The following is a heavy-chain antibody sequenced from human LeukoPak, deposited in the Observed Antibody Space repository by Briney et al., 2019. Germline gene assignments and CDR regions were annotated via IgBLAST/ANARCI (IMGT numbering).Heavy chain of an antibody. V-gene: IGHV3-30-3*01. CDR1: GFTFSSYA. D-gene: IGHD3-3*01. J-gene: IGHJ6*03. CDR3: AKEVTIFGVVIPWGPSAMDV. CDR2: ISYDGSNK. Sequence: GGSLRLSCAASGFTFSSYAMHWVRQAPGKGLEWVAVISYDGSNKYYADSVKGRFTISRDNSKNTLYLQMNSLRAEDTAVYYCAKEVTIFGVVIPWGPSAMDVWGKGTTVTVSS.